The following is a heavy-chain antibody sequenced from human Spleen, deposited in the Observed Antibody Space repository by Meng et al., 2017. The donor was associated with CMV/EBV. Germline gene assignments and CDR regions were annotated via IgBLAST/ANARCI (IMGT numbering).Heavy chain of an antibody. Sequence: SETLSLTCTVSGDSVSSGSFYWSWIRQPPGKALDWIGYVYYTGNTNYNPSLKSRVTISVDTSKNQFSLKLSSVTAADTAVYYCARVSGYSSSWYGTADYWGQGTLVTVSS. V-gene: IGHV4-61*01. CDR2: VYYTGNT. D-gene: IGHD6-13*01. J-gene: IGHJ4*02. CDR3: ARVSGYSSSWYGTADY. CDR1: GDSVSSGSFY.